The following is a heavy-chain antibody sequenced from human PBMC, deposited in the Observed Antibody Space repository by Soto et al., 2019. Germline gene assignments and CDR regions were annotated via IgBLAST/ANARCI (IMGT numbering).Heavy chain of an antibody. Sequence: ASVKVSGKASGGTFSSYAISWVRQAPGQGLEWMGGIIPIFGTANYAQKFQGRVTITADKSTSTAYMELSSLRSEDTAVYYCARAMSGPDDYWGQGTLVTVSS. CDR1: GGTFSSYA. V-gene: IGHV1-69*06. CDR3: ARAMSGPDDY. D-gene: IGHD3-3*01. CDR2: IIPIFGTA. J-gene: IGHJ4*02.